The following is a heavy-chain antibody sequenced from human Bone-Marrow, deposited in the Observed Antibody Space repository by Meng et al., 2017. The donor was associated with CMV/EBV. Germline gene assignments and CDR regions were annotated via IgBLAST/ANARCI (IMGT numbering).Heavy chain of an antibody. CDR2: IRYDGSNK. J-gene: IGHJ6*02. D-gene: IGHD2-2*01. Sequence: GESLKISCAASGFTFSSYGMHWVRQAPGKGLEWVAFIRYDGSNKYYADSVKGRFTISRDNSKDTLYLQLNSLRAEDTAVYYCARGTDQLLWAYYYYYGMDVWGQGTTVTVSS. CDR1: GFTFSSYG. V-gene: IGHV3-30*02. CDR3: ARGTDQLLWAYYYYYGMDV.